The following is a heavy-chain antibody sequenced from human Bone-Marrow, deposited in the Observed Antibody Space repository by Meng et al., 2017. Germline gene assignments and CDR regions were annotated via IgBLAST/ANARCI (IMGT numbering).Heavy chain of an antibody. Sequence: GSLRLSCAVSGYSISSGYYWGWIRQPPGKGLEWIGSIYHSGSTYYNPSLKSRVTISVDTSKNQFSLKLSSVTAADTAVYYCARESGSLLPADRLFDYWGQGTLVTVSS. CDR3: ARESGSLLPADRLFDY. D-gene: IGHD3-22*01. CDR2: IYHSGST. J-gene: IGHJ4*02. V-gene: IGHV4-38-2*02. CDR1: GYSISSGYY.